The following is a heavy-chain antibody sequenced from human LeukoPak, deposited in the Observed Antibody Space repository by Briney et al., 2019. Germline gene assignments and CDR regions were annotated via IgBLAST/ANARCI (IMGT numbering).Heavy chain of an antibody. Sequence: GGSLRLSCAASGFTFSSYSMNWVRQAPGKGLEWVSYIGVSTSRIYYADSVKGRFTISRDNSKNTLYLQMNSLRAEDTAVYYCAKDRWSGYYFSLDYWGQGTLVTVSS. V-gene: IGHV3-48*01. D-gene: IGHD3-3*01. CDR2: IGVSTSRI. CDR3: AKDRWSGYYFSLDY. CDR1: GFTFSSYS. J-gene: IGHJ4*02.